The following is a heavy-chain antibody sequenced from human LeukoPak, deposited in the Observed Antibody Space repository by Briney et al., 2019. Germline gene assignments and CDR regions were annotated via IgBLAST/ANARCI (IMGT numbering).Heavy chain of an antibody. Sequence: LSLTCTVSGGSISSGGYYWSWIRQHPGKGLEWVSYISSSGSTIYDADSVKGRFTISRDNAKNSLYLQMNSLRAEDTAVYYCARLSGSSWYTEFDYWGQGTLVTVSS. J-gene: IGHJ4*02. CDR2: ISSSGSTI. CDR1: GGSISSGGYY. D-gene: IGHD6-13*01. V-gene: IGHV3-11*01. CDR3: ARLSGSSWYTEFDY.